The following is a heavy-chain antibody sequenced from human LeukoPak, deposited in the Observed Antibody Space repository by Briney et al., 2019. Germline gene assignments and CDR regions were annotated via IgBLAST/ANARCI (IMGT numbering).Heavy chain of an antibody. V-gene: IGHV1-69*13. CDR2: IIPIFGTA. J-gene: IGHJ5*02. Sequence: SVKVSCKASGGTFSSYAISWVRQAPGQGLEWMGGIIPIFGTANYAQKFQGRVTITADESTSTAYMELSSLRSEDTAVYYCARGFEPRIKWIHLSDWFDPWGQGTLVTVSS. CDR3: ARGFEPRIKWIHLSDWFDP. CDR1: GGTFSSYA. D-gene: IGHD5-18*01.